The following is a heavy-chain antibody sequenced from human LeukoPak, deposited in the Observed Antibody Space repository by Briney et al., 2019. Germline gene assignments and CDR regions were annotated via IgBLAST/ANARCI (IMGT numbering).Heavy chain of an antibody. Sequence: GASVKVSCKASGYTFAKYAIHWVRQAPGQRLEWMGWINAGNGNTKYSQKFQGRVTITRDTSASTAYMELSSLRSEDTAVYYCARDDMLMVYASYGMDVWGQGTTVTVSS. CDR2: INAGNGNT. V-gene: IGHV1-3*01. D-gene: IGHD2-8*01. CDR1: GYTFAKYA. J-gene: IGHJ6*02. CDR3: ARDDMLMVYASYGMDV.